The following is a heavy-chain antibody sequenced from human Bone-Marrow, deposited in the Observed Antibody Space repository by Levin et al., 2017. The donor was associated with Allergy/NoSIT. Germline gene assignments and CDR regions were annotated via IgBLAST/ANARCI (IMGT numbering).Heavy chain of an antibody. CDR2: INRDGSST. Sequence: GGSLRLSCSASGFNFSSYWMHWVRQAPGKGLVWVSRINRDGSSTSYADSVKGRFTISRDNAKNTLYLQMNSLRAEDTSVYYCARDRVTTNWYFDLWSRGTLVTISS. J-gene: IGHJ2*01. D-gene: IGHD4-17*01. V-gene: IGHV3-74*01. CDR3: ARDRVTTNWYFDL. CDR1: GFNFSSYW.